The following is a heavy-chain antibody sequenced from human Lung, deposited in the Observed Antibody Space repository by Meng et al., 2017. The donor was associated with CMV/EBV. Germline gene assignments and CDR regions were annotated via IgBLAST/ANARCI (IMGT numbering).Heavy chain of an antibody. CDR1: GGSINSGDYY. CDR2: TYYSGAT. Sequence: TLSLTXTVSGGSINSGDYYWSWIRQPPGKGLECMGYTYYSGATYSSPSLRGRLTISIDTSRNQFSLKLYSVTAADTAVYYCARHYCGSNVCYTDWFDPWGQGTLVTFSS. J-gene: IGHJ5*02. V-gene: IGHV4-30-4*08. D-gene: IGHD2-2*02. CDR3: ARHYCGSNVCYTDWFDP.